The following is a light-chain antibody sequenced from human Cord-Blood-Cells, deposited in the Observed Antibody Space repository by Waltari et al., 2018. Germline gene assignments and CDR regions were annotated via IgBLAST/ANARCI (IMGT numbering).Light chain of an antibody. J-gene: IGKJ1*01. Sequence: DIVMTQSPDSLAVSLGERATIKCKSSQSVLYSPNNKTYLAWYQQQPGQPPKLLIYWASTRESGVPDRFSGSGSGTDFTLTISSLQAEDVAVYYCQQYYSTPTFGQGTKVEIK. V-gene: IGKV4-1*01. CDR2: WAS. CDR3: QQYYSTPT. CDR1: QSVLYSPNNKTY.